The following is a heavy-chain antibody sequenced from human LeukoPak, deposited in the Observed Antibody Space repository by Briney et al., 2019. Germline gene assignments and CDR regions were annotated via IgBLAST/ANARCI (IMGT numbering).Heavy chain of an antibody. CDR3: AKDKTSGTYFDY. CDR1: GFTFSNYD. V-gene: IGHV3-23*01. J-gene: IGHJ4*02. Sequence: GSLRLSCAASGFTFSNYDMSWVRQAPGKGLEWVSAVSGSGGSTYYADSVKGRFTVSRDNSKNTLYLQMNSLRAEDTAVYHCAKDKTSGTYFDYWGQGAPVTVSS. D-gene: IGHD1-26*01. CDR2: VSGSGGST.